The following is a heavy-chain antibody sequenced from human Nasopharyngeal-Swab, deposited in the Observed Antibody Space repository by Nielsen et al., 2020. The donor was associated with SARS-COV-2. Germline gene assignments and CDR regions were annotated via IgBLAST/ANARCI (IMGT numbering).Heavy chain of an antibody. Sequence: GESLKISCAASGFTFSSYWMTWVRQAPGKGLEWVANIKHDGSAKYYADSVKGRFTISRDNAKSSLHLQTNSLRAEDTAVYYCARHYDFWSGYYNSHFYGMDVWGQGTTVTVSS. CDR1: GFTFSSYW. CDR3: ARHYDFWSGYYNSHFYGMDV. J-gene: IGHJ6*02. CDR2: IKHDGSAK. V-gene: IGHV3-7*01. D-gene: IGHD3-3*01.